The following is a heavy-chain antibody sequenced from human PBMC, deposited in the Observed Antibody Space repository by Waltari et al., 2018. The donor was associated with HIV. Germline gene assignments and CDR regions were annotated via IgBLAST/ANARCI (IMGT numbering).Heavy chain of an antibody. CDR1: GFTFSDYY. D-gene: IGHD2-15*01. J-gene: IGHJ4*02. Sequence: QVQLVESGGGLVKPGGSMRLSCAASGFTFSDYYMSWIRKAPGKGLGWISYISRSGSTIDYADSWKGRVTISSDNGKNALYLQMNSRRADDTAVYYCARGEDSPFDPSDYWGQGTLVTVSS. V-gene: IGHV3-11*01. CDR3: ARGEDSPFDPSDY. CDR2: ISRSGSTI.